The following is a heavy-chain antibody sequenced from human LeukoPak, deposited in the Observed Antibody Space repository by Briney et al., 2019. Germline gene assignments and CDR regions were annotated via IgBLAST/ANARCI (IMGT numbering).Heavy chain of an antibody. V-gene: IGHV3-21*01. J-gene: IGHJ6*02. CDR3: ARGHYSNYLGGYYYYGMDV. CDR1: GFTFSSYS. Sequence: GGSLRLSCAASGFTFSSYSMNWVRQAPGKGLEWVSSISSSSSYIYYADSVKGRFTISRDNAKNSLYLQMNSLRAEDTAVYYCARGHYSNYLGGYYYYGMDVWGQGTTVTVSS. CDR2: ISSSSSYI. D-gene: IGHD4-11*01.